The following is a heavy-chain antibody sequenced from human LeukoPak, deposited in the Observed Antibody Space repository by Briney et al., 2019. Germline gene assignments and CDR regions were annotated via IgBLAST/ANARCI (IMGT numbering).Heavy chain of an antibody. Sequence: PGGSLRQFCSAAGFTVITNDMTCVRQATGKGLEWVSVLYSDGNTKYADSVQGRFTISRDNSKNTLYLEMNSLSPDDTAVYYCARGVEPLAANTLAYWGQGTLVTVSS. J-gene: IGHJ4*02. CDR1: GFTVITND. CDR2: LYSDGNT. CDR3: ARGVEPLAANTLAY. V-gene: IGHV3-53*01. D-gene: IGHD1-14*01.